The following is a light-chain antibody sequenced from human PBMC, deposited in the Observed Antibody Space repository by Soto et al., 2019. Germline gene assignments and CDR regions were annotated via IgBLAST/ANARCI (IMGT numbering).Light chain of an antibody. V-gene: IGKV3-15*01. CDR1: ESVSSN. CDR2: GAS. J-gene: IGKJ5*01. CDR3: QQYNNWPPSII. Sequence: VMTQSPGTLSVSPGERATLSCRASESVSSNLAWYQQRPGQAPRLLIYGASTRATDTPVRFRGSGSGTEFTLTISSLQSEDFAVYYCQQYNNWPPSIIFGQGTRLEIK.